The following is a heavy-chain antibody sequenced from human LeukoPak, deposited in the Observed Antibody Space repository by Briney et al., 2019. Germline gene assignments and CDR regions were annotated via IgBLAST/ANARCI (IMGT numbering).Heavy chain of an antibody. CDR1: GYTFTGYY. Sequence: GASVKVSCKASGYTFTGYYMHWVRQAPGQGLEWMGWINPNSGGTNYAQKFQGRVTMTRDTSISTAYMELISLRSDDTAVYYSAREGAAAGIEDFDYWGQGTLVTVSS. CDR3: AREGAAAGIEDFDY. CDR2: INPNSGGT. D-gene: IGHD6-13*01. J-gene: IGHJ4*02. V-gene: IGHV1-2*02.